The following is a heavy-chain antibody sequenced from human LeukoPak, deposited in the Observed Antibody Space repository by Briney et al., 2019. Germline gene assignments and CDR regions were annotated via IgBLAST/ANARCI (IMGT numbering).Heavy chain of an antibody. CDR2: IYYSGST. D-gene: IGHD2-15*01. CDR1: GGSISSYY. J-gene: IGHJ5*02. CDR3: ARERPYCSGGSCYSWFDP. Sequence: KPSETLSLTCAVSGGSISSYYWSWIRQPPGKGLEWIGYIYYSGSTNYNPSLKSRVTISVDTSKNQFSLKLSSVTAADTAVYYCARERPYCSGGSCYSWFDPWGQGTLVTVSS. V-gene: IGHV4-59*01.